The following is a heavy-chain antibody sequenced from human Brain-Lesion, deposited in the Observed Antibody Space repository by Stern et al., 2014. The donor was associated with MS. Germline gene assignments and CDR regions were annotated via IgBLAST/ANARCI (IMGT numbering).Heavy chain of an antibody. D-gene: IGHD3-10*01. CDR3: ARGERWFDS. Sequence: EVERVESRGGLVQPGGSLRLSCAASGFTFSNYWMHWVRQSPGKGLVWVSRVNNDGRRTSYADSVKGRFTMSRDNAKNTLYLQMNSLRVEDTAIYYCARGERWFDSWGQGTLVTVSS. CDR1: GFTFSNYW. J-gene: IGHJ5*01. CDR2: VNNDGRRT. V-gene: IGHV3-74*02.